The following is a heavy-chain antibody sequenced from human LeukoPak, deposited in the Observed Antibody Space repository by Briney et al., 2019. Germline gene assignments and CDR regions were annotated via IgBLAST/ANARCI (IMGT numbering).Heavy chain of an antibody. J-gene: IGHJ5*02. CDR1: GFIFSAYN. D-gene: IGHD2/OR15-2a*01. V-gene: IGHV3-21*01. CDR3: ARGDDYLPFDH. CDR2: ISGSSFNYI. Sequence: PGGSLRLSCAASGFIFSAYNMVLVRQAPGKGLEWVARISGSSFNYINYADSVKGRFTVSRDNARNSLYLQMNSLRVEDTGVYYCARGDDYLPFDHWGQGNLVTVSS.